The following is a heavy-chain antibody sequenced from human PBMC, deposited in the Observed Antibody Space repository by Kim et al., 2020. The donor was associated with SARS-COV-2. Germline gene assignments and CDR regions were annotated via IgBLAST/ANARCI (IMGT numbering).Heavy chain of an antibody. CDR2: ISDSADAT. CDR1: GFTFSRFG. V-gene: IGHV3-23*01. CDR3: AKRIGTVADRSQFNCDS. D-gene: IGHD2-15*01. J-gene: IGHJ4*02. Sequence: GGSLRLSCAASGFTFSRFGMSWVRQAPGKGLEWVAAISDSADATNYADSVKGRFTISRDYSTNTLFLQMNSLRADDTAVYYCAKRIGTVADRSQFNCDSWGQGILVTVSS.